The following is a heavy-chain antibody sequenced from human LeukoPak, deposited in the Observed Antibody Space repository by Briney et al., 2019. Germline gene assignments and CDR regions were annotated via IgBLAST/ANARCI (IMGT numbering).Heavy chain of an antibody. CDR2: IIPIFGTA. Sequence: EASVEVSCKASGGTFSSYAISWVRQAPGQGLEWMGRIIPIFGTANYAQKFQGRVTITTDESTSTAYMELSSLRSEDTAVYYCARDEAGYSGVKIDYWGQGTLVTVSS. D-gene: IGHD5-18*01. CDR1: GGTFSSYA. CDR3: ARDEAGYSGVKIDY. J-gene: IGHJ4*02. V-gene: IGHV1-69*05.